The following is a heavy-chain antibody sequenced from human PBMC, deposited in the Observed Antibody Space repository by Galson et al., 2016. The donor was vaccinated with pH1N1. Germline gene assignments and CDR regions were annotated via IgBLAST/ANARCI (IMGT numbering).Heavy chain of an antibody. V-gene: IGHV5-51*01. CDR2: IYPGDSDT. D-gene: IGHD2-2*01. CDR1: GYSFCTYW. Sequence: QSGAEVKKPGESLKISCKGTGYSFCTYWIAWVRQMPGEGLEWMGIIYPGDSDTRYSPSFQGQVTISADKSISAAYLQWCSLPASDTAMYFCARLGIPATIDYHYYMDGWGKGTTVTVSS. CDR3: ARLGIPATIDYHYYMDG. J-gene: IGHJ6*03.